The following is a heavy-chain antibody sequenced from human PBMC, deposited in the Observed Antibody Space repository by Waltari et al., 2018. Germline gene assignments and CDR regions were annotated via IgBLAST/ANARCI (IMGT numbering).Heavy chain of an antibody. V-gene: IGHV4-39*01. D-gene: IGHD3-16*01. CDR2: IYYSGST. Sequence: QLQLQESGPGLVTPSETLSLPCTVSGGSISSSISYWGWIRQPPGKGLEWIGSIYYSGSTYYNPSLKSRVTISVDTSKNQFSLKLSSVTAADTAVYYCARPNWGRGRGFDYWGQGTLVTVSS. CDR1: GGSISSSISY. J-gene: IGHJ4*02. CDR3: ARPNWGRGRGFDY.